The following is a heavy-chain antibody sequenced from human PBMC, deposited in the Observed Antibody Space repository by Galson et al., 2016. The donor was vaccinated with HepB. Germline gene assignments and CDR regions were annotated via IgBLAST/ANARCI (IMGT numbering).Heavy chain of an antibody. CDR3: ARELGGKLMYHYGMDV. V-gene: IGHV3-30*04. CDR2: ISFDGSNK. D-gene: IGHD4-23*01. J-gene: IGHJ6*02. CDR1: GFIFSSYP. Sequence: SLRLSCAASGFIFSSYPMYWIRQIPGKGLEWVALISFDGSNKFYGDSVKGRFTIPRDNSENTLNLQMDSLRVEDTAVYYCARELGGKLMYHYGMDVCGQGTTVIVSS.